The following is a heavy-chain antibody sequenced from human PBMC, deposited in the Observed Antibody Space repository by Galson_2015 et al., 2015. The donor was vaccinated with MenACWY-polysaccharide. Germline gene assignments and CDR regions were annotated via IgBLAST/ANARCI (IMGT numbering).Heavy chain of an antibody. D-gene: IGHD3-22*01. Sequence: SLRLSCAASGFRFNDYGMHWVRQAPGKGLEWVAVIWSDGKKIYYVDSVKGRFTISRDNSHNTLYLQMSSLRAEDTAVYFCTRGVYYDSSGYYYELNYWGQGTLVTVSS. CDR3: TRGVYYDSSGYYYELNY. CDR2: IWSDGKKI. V-gene: IGHV3-33*01. CDR1: GFRFNDYG. J-gene: IGHJ4*02.